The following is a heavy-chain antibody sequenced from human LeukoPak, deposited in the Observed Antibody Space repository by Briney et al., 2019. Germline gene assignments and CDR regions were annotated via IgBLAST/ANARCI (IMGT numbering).Heavy chain of an antibody. V-gene: IGHV3-11*01. CDR1: GVTFEDYY. D-gene: IGHD3-10*01. J-gene: IGHJ4*02. Sequence: PGGSLRLSCTGSGVTFEDYYLSWIRQAPGKGLEWISYVSSTGGDKFYADPVKGRFTISRDNARNSLYMEMNDLIAEDTAFYYCARGENGSFDHWGQGTLVIVSS. CDR3: ARGENGSFDH. CDR2: VSSTGGDK.